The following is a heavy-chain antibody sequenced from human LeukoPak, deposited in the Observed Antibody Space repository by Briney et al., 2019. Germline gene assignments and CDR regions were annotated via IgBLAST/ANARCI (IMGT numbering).Heavy chain of an antibody. CDR2: INHSGST. Sequence: SETLSLTCAVYGGSFSGYYWSWIRQPPGKGLEWIGEINHSGSTHYNPSLKSRVTISVDTSKNQFSLKLSSVTAADTAVYYCARAGYTNRDVWGQGTTVTVSS. J-gene: IGHJ6*02. D-gene: IGHD2-2*02. CDR1: GGSFSGYY. V-gene: IGHV4-34*01. CDR3: ARAGYTNRDV.